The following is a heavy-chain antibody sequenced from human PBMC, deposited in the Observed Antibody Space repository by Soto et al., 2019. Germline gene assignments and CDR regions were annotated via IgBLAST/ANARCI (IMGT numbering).Heavy chain of an antibody. J-gene: IGHJ6*02. CDR2: IKSKTDGGTT. CDR3: TCSYSTGGMDV. D-gene: IGHD4-4*01. V-gene: IGHV3-15*01. CDR1: GFTFSNAW. Sequence: GSLRLSCAASGFTFSNAWMSWVRQAPGKGLEWVGRIKSKTDGGTTEYAAPVKGRFTISRDDSKNTLYLQMNSLNTEDTAVYYCTCSYSTGGMDVWGQGTTVTVSS.